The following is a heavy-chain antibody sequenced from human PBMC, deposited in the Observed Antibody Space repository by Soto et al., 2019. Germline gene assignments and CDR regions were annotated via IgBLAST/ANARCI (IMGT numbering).Heavy chain of an antibody. J-gene: IGHJ6*02. V-gene: IGHV3-48*01. CDR1: GFTFSSHS. D-gene: IGHD6-13*01. Sequence: GGSLRLSCAASGFTFSSHSMNWVRQAPGKGLEWVSYISSSSSTIYYADSVKGRFTISRDNAKNSLYLQMNSLRAEDTAVYYCAREPRIAAAGYGMDVWGQGTTVTVSS. CDR2: ISSSSSTI. CDR3: AREPRIAAAGYGMDV.